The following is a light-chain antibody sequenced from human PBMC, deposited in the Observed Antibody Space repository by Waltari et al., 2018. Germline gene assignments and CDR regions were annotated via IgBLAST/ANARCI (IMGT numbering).Light chain of an antibody. CDR1: QDISSY. CDR2: AAS. V-gene: IGKV1-9*01. CDR3: QQLSSYPFT. J-gene: IGKJ3*01. Sequence: DIQLTQSPSFLSASVRDSVTITCRASQDISSYLAWYQQRPGKAPKLLIYAASTLQTGVPSRFSGGGSGTEFALTISSLQPEDFASFYCQQLSSYPFTFGPGTKVDIK.